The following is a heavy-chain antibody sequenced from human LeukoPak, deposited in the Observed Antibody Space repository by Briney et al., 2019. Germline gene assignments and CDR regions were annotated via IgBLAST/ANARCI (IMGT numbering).Heavy chain of an antibody. CDR2: IRTKANRFST. CDR1: GFTFSGTD. CDR3: AKDMASGYYTSTTFDY. J-gene: IGHJ4*02. V-gene: IGHV3-73*01. D-gene: IGHD3-3*01. Sequence: GGSLRLSCAASGFTFSGTDMHWVRQASGKGLEWVGRIRTKANRFSTAYAASVKGRFTISRDDSKNTAFLQMNSLRAEDTAVYYCAKDMASGYYTSTTFDYWGQGTLVTVSS.